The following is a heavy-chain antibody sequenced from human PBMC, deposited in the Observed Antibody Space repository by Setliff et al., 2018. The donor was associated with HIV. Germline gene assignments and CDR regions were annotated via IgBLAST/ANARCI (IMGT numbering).Heavy chain of an antibody. Sequence: GASVKVSCKVSGYTLTELSRHWVRQAPGKGLELIGRFDPQDDETIYAQNFQGRVTMTKDTSTDRAYMELSSLRSEDTAVYYCVTQRGWGSDPFDIWGPGTMVTVSS. CDR3: VTQRGWGSDPFDI. CDR1: GYTLTELS. CDR2: FDPQDDET. D-gene: IGHD2-21*01. V-gene: IGHV1-24*01. J-gene: IGHJ3*02.